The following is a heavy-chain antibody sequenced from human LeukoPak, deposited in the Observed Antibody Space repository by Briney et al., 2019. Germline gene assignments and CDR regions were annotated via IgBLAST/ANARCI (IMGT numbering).Heavy chain of an antibody. CDR1: GFIFSNFG. V-gene: IGHV3-74*01. J-gene: IGHJ4*02. D-gene: IGHD3-10*01. CDR2: IYNDGSRT. CDR3: ARDRNTRVSDF. Sequence: GGSLRLSCAASGFIFSNFGMSWVRQAPGKGLEWVSGIYNDGSRTSYADSVKGRFTISRDNDKKSLYLQMDSLRAEDTAVYYCARDRNTRVSDFWGQGILVIVSS.